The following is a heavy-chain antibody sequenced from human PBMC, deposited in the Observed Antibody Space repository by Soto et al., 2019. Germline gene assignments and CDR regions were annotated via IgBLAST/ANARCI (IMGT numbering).Heavy chain of an antibody. CDR3: AKKTFSLTRWTVLHYFES. Sequence: AETLSLTCPVSGASIRSTYWSCIRQSPGKGLEWIGYIYYSGTTNYKPSLKNRVTISVDTSKKQLSLNLTSVTAADTAVYYCAKKTFSLTRWTVLHYFESWGRGTLGTVSS. CDR1: GASIRSTY. V-gene: IGHV4-59*01. CDR2: IYYSGTT. D-gene: IGHD1-20*01. J-gene: IGHJ4*02.